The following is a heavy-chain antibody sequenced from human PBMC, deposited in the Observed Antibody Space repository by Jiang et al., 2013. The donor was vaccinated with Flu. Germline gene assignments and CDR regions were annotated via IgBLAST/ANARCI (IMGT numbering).Heavy chain of an antibody. CDR2: IYYTGST. CDR3: ARVPALYGSGSYLDY. Sequence: LSLTCTVSGGSISSSSYFWGWVRQPPGRGLEWIGTIYYTGSTYYNPSLKSRVTISVDSSKNQFSLKLSSVTAADTAVYYCARVPALYGSGSYLDYWGQGTLVTVSS. D-gene: IGHD3-10*01. CDR1: GGSISSSSYF. V-gene: IGHV4-39*07. J-gene: IGHJ4*02.